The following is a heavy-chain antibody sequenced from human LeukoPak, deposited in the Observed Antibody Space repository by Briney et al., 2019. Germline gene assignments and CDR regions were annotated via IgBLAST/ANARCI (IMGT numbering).Heavy chain of an antibody. CDR3: AKGNWRYFDY. V-gene: IGHV3-74*01. D-gene: IGHD1-1*01. J-gene: IGHJ4*02. Sequence: GGSLGLSCAASGFTFSSYWMHWVRQAPGKGLVWVSRITSDGSSTSYADSVKGRFTISRDNSKNTLYLQMNSLGADDTAVYYCAKGNWRYFDYWGQGTLVTVSS. CDR1: GFTFSSYW. CDR2: ITSDGSST.